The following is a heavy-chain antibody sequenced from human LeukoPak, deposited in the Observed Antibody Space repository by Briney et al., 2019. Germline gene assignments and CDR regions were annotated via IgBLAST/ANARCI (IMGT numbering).Heavy chain of an antibody. D-gene: IGHD3-22*01. CDR2: ISYDGSNK. Sequence: QPGGSLRLSCAASGFTFSSYWMSWVRQAPGKGLEWVAVISYDGSNKYYADSVKGRFTISRDNSKNTLYLQMNSLRAEDTAVYYCAKGEYYYDSSGYYNEYFQHWGQGTLVTVSS. CDR1: GFTFSSYW. CDR3: AKGEYYYDSSGYYNEYFQH. J-gene: IGHJ1*01. V-gene: IGHV3-30*18.